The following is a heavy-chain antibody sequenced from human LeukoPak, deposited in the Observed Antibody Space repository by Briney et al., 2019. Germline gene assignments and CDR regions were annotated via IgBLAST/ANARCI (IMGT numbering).Heavy chain of an antibody. V-gene: IGHV3-53*01. Sequence: GGSLRLSCAASGFTVSSNYISWVRQAPGKGLEWVSITYSDGNTNCADSVKGRFTISRDNSKNMLSLQMNSLRGEDTAVYFCARKNDLFNAAFDIWGQGTVVTVSS. CDR1: GFTVSSNY. CDR3: ARKNDLFNAAFDI. D-gene: IGHD1-1*01. CDR2: TYSDGNT. J-gene: IGHJ3*02.